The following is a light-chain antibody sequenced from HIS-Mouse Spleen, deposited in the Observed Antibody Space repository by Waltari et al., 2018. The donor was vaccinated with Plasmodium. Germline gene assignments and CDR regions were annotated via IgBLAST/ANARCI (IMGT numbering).Light chain of an antibody. CDR1: KLGDKY. J-gene: IGLJ2*01. CDR2: QDS. CDR3: QAWDSSTVV. V-gene: IGLV3-1*01. Sequence: SYELTQPPSVSVSPGQTASITCSGDKLGDKYACWYQQKPGRSPVLVIYQDSKRPSGSPERCSGSNSGNTATLTISGTQAMDEADYYCQAWDSSTVVFGGGTKLTVL.